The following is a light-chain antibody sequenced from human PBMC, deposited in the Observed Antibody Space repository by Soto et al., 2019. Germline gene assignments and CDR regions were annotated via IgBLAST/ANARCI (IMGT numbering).Light chain of an antibody. Sequence: EIVMTQSPATLSVSPGERATLSCRASQSISIHLAWYQQKPGQAPRLLIYGASTRDTGTPARFSGSGSGTEFTLTISSLQSEDFAVYYCQQYNNWRSWTFGQGTKVEIK. CDR3: QQYNNWRSWT. CDR2: GAS. V-gene: IGKV3-15*01. J-gene: IGKJ1*01. CDR1: QSISIH.